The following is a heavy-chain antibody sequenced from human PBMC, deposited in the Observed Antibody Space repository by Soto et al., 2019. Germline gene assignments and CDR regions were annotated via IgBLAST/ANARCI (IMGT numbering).Heavy chain of an antibody. CDR1: GGTFSSYA. D-gene: IGHD6-19*01. CDR2: IIPIFGTA. Sequence: SVKVSCKASGGTFSSYAISWVRQAPGQGLEWMGGIIPIFGTANYAQKFQGRVTITADKSTSTAYMELSSLRSEDTAVYYCAIGGYSGGWYANLVYYGIDVWGQGTTVTVSS. V-gene: IGHV1-69*06. CDR3: AIGGYSGGWYANLVYYGIDV. J-gene: IGHJ6*02.